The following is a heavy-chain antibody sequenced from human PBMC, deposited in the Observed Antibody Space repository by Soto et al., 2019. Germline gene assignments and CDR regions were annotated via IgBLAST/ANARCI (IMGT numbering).Heavy chain of an antibody. CDR3: VTDLINYGS. J-gene: IGHJ4*02. Sequence: EVQLVESGEGLVKPGGSLRLSCAASGFTFSNAWMHWVRQAPGKGLEWVGRILSKTSGGAIDYAAPVKGRFTISRDDSSHMLYLQMNSLKIEDTAVYYCVTDLINYGSGGQGTLVTVSS. CDR2: ILSKTSGGAI. D-gene: IGHD3-10*01. V-gene: IGHV3-15*07. CDR1: GFTFSNAW.